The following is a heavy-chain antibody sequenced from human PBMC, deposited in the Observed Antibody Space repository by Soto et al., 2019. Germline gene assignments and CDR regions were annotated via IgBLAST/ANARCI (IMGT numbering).Heavy chain of an antibody. CDR1: GYSFTSYW. CDR3: ARQGRDGYNSLGAVADY. V-gene: IGHV5-10-1*01. D-gene: IGHD5-12*01. CDR2: IDPSDSYT. J-gene: IGHJ4*02. Sequence: PGESLKISCKGSGYSFTSYWISWVRQMPGKGLEWMGRIDPSDSYTNYSPSFQGHVTISADKSISTAYLQWSSLKASDTAMYYCARQGRDGYNSLGAVADYWGQGTLVTVSS.